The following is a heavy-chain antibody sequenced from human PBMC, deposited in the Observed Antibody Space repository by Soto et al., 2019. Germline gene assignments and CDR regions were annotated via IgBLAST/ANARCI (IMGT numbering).Heavy chain of an antibody. D-gene: IGHD2-8*01. Sequence: QVQLVQSGAEVKKPGSSVKVSCKASGGTFSSYAISWVRQAPGQGLEWMGGIIPIFGTANYAQKFQGRVTITADESTSTAYMELSSLRSEDTAVYYCARSPDCTNGVCYTYYFDYWGQGTLVTVSS. CDR2: IIPIFGTA. V-gene: IGHV1-69*12. CDR3: ARSPDCTNGVCYTYYFDY. J-gene: IGHJ4*02. CDR1: GGTFSSYA.